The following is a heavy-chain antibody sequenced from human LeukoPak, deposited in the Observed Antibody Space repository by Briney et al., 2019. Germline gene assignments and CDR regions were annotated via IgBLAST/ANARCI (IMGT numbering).Heavy chain of an antibody. Sequence: GGSLRLSCAASGFTFSSYAMSWVRQAPGKGLEWVSAISGSGGSTYYADSVKGRFTISRDNSKSTLYLQMNSLRAEDTAVYYCAKASTYYDYVWGSYLYWGQGTLVTVSS. V-gene: IGHV3-23*01. D-gene: IGHD3-16*01. CDR3: AKASTYYDYVWGSYLY. CDR2: ISGSGGST. CDR1: GFTFSSYA. J-gene: IGHJ4*02.